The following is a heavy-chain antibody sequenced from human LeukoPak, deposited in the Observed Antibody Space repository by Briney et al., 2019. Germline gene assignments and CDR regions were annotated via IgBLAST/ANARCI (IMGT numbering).Heavy chain of an antibody. CDR3: ARENYDILTGYPYYFDY. J-gene: IGHJ4*02. Sequence: PSETLSLTCAVYGVSFGGCYWSWIRQPPGKGLEWIGEINHSGSTNYNPSLKSRVTISVDTSKNQFSLKLSSVTAADTAVYYCARENYDILTGYPYYFDYWGQGTLVTVSS. CDR2: INHSGST. CDR1: GVSFGGCY. D-gene: IGHD3-9*01. V-gene: IGHV4-34*01.